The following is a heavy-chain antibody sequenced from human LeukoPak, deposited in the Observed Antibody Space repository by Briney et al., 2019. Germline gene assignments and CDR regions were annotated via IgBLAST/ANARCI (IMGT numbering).Heavy chain of an antibody. Sequence: PGGSLRLSCAASGFTFDDYTMHSVRQAPGKGLEWVSLISWDGGSTYYADSVKGRFTISRDNSKNSLYLQMNSLRTEDTALYYCAKDSDGGAVDYWGQGTLVTVSS. J-gene: IGHJ4*02. CDR2: ISWDGGST. D-gene: IGHD3-16*01. CDR1: GFTFDDYT. CDR3: AKDSDGGAVDY. V-gene: IGHV3-43*01.